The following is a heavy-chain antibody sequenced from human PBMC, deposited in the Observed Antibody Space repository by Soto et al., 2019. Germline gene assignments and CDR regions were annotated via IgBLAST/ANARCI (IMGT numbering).Heavy chain of an antibody. Sequence: EVQLLQSGGDLVQPGGSLRVSCVASGFSFSNFAMSWVRQAPGKGLEWVSGIRGSGAESNYADSVRGRFTISSDNSKNTVYLEMHSLNVGDTAVYYCARSEGADGVVWFDTWGQGTLVTVSS. J-gene: IGHJ5*02. CDR3: ARSEGADGVVWFDT. D-gene: IGHD1-26*01. V-gene: IGHV3-23*01. CDR1: GFSFSNFA. CDR2: IRGSGAES.